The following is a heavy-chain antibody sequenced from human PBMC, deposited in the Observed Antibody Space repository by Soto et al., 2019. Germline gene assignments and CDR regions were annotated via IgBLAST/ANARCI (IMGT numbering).Heavy chain of an antibody. CDR2: IYYSGST. Sequence: SETLSLTCTVSGGSVSSGSYYWSWIRQPPGKGLEWIGYIYYSGSTNYNPSLKSRVTISVDTSKNQFSLKLSSVTAADTAVYYCARGGYSGYDRYFDYWGQGTLVTVSS. D-gene: IGHD5-12*01. CDR1: GGSVSSGSYY. J-gene: IGHJ4*02. CDR3: ARGGYSGYDRYFDY. V-gene: IGHV4-61*01.